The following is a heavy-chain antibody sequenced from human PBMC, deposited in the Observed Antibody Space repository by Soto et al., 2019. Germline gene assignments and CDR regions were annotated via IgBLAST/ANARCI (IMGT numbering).Heavy chain of an antibody. CDR1: GFTFTPYG. D-gene: IGHD2-15*01. V-gene: IGHV3-30*18. Sequence: GGSLRLSCAASGFTFTPYGMHWVRQAPGKGLEWVAVISYDGSNKYYADSVKGRFTISRDNSKNTLHLQMNSLRAEDTALYYCAKGARVVAASPTDYWGQGTLVTVSS. J-gene: IGHJ4*02. CDR3: AKGARVVAASPTDY. CDR2: ISYDGSNK.